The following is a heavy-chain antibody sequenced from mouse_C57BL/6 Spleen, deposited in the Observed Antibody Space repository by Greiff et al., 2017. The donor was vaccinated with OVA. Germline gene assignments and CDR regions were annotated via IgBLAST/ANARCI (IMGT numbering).Heavy chain of an antibody. CDR3: ARRGLYAMDY. J-gene: IGHJ4*01. Sequence: DVQLVESGGGLVKPGGSLKLSCAASGFTFSSYAMSWVRQTPEKRLEWVATISDGGSYTYYPDNVKGRFTISRDNAKNNLYLQMSHLKSEDTAMYYCARRGLYAMDYWGQGTSVTVSS. CDR2: ISDGGSYT. CDR1: GFTFSSYA. V-gene: IGHV5-4*01.